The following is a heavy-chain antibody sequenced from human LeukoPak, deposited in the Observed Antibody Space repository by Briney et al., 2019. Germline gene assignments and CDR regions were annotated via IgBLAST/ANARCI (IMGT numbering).Heavy chain of an antibody. CDR1: GFTFDDYI. Sequence: GGSLRLSCAASGFTFDDYIMHWVRQAPGKGLEWVSLISWDGGTRYYADSVKGRFTISRDNSKNSLYLQMNSLRTEDTALYYCALNSSSALGFDYWGQGTLVTVSS. D-gene: IGHD6-6*01. CDR3: ALNSSSALGFDY. J-gene: IGHJ4*02. CDR2: ISWDGGTR. V-gene: IGHV3-43*01.